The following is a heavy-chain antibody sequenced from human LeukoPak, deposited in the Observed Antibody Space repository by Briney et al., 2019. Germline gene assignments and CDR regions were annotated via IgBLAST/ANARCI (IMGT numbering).Heavy chain of an antibody. J-gene: IGHJ4*02. D-gene: IGHD3-22*01. Sequence: PSETLSLTCTVSGGSISSYYWSWVRQPPGKGLEWIGYIYYSGSTNYNPSLKSRVTISVDTSKNQFSLKLSSVTAADTAVYYCARADYYDSSGYYPVFDYWAREPWSPSPQ. CDR1: GGSISSYY. CDR3: ARADYYDSSGYYPVFDY. V-gene: IGHV4-59*01. CDR2: IYYSGST.